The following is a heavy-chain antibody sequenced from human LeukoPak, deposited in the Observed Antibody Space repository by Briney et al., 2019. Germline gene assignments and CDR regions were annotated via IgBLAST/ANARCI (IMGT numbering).Heavy chain of an antibody. D-gene: IGHD1-1*01. CDR1: GYSFSKYW. J-gene: IGHJ4*02. CDR2: IYPGDSDT. V-gene: IGHV5-51*01. Sequence: GESLKISFKASGYSFSKYWIGWVRQMPGKGLEWMGIIYPGDSDTRYRPSFQGQVTISADKSISTAYLQWSSLNTSDTAMYYCARYTDHYYFDYWGQGTLVTVSS. CDR3: ARYTDHYYFDY.